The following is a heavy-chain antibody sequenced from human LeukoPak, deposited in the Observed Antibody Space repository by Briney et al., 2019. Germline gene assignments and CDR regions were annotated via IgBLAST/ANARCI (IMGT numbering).Heavy chain of an antibody. V-gene: IGHV3-74*01. D-gene: IGHD5-24*01. CDR3: ARARDGSKNDLDS. Sequence: GGSLRLSCVVSGFTFTTHWMHWVRQVPGKGPVWVSRINIYDGDTYYPASVRGRFTNSRDTAENTMYLKMNSLWAEDTGVYYCARARDGSKNDLDSWGKGTLVTVSS. CDR1: GFTFTTHW. CDR2: INIYDGDT. J-gene: IGHJ4*02.